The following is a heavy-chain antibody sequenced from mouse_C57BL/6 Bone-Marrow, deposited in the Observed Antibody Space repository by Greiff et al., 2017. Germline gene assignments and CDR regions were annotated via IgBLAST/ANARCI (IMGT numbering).Heavy chain of an antibody. D-gene: IGHD1-1*01. Sequence: ESGPGLVKPSQSLSLTCSVTGYSITSGYYWNWIRQFPGNKLEWMGYISYDGSNNYNPSLKNRISITRDTSKNQFFLKLNSVTTEVTATYYCASYLRGAMDYWGQGTSVTVSS. J-gene: IGHJ4*01. CDR2: ISYDGSN. CDR3: ASYLRGAMDY. CDR1: GYSITSGYY. V-gene: IGHV3-6*01.